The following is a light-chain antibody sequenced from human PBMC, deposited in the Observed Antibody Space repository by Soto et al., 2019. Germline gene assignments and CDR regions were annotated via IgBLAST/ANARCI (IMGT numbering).Light chain of an antibody. CDR3: QHYVTSSIT. CDR2: GAS. J-gene: IGKJ5*01. V-gene: IGKV3-20*01. CDR1: QSISSY. Sequence: EVVLTQSPGTLSLSPGERVTLSCRASQSISSYLAWYQQKPGQAPRLLMYGASSRATGTPDRISGGGSGTDFTLTISRLEPEDFAVYYCQHYVTSSITFGQGTRLEIK.